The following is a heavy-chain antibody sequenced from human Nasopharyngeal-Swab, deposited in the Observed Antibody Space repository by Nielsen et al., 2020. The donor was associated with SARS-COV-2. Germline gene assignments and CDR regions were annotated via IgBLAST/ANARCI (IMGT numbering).Heavy chain of an antibody. CDR1: GYTFTGYY. V-gene: IGHV1-8*02. D-gene: IGHD5-18*01. J-gene: IGHJ4*02. Sequence: ASVKVSCKASGYTFTGYYMHWVRQATGQGLEWMGWMNPNSGNTGYAQKFQGRVTMTRNTSISTAYMELSSLRSEDTAVYYCARAGKIQLWFNSLYYFDYWGQGTLVTVSS. CDR2: MNPNSGNT. CDR3: ARAGKIQLWFNSLYYFDY.